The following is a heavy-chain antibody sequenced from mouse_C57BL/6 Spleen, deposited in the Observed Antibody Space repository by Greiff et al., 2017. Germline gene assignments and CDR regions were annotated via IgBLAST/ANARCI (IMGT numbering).Heavy chain of an antibody. Sequence: QVQLQQPGAELVKPGASVKLSCKASGYTFTSYWMHWVKQRPGRGLEWIGRIDPNSGGTKYNEKFKSKATLTVDKPSSTAYMQLSSLTSEDSAVYYGARSPTMIPDWYFDVWGTGTTVTVSS. CDR1: GYTFTSYW. J-gene: IGHJ1*03. D-gene: IGHD2-4*01. CDR3: ARSPTMIPDWYFDV. V-gene: IGHV1-72*01. CDR2: IDPNSGGT.